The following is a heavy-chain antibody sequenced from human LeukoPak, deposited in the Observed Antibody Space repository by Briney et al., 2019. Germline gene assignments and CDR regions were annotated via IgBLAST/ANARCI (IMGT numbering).Heavy chain of an antibody. CDR3: TRGLVGVDYYYYYYYMDV. J-gene: IGHJ6*03. CDR2: IRSKAYGGTT. V-gene: IGHV3-49*04. D-gene: IGHD1-26*01. CDR1: GFNFGDYA. Sequence: GGPLRLFCTASGFNFGDYALSWVRQAPGKGLEWVGFIRSKAYGGTTEYAASVKGRFTISRDDSKSIDNQQLNSLKTEDTAVYYCTRGLVGVDYYYYYYYMDVWGKGTTVTVSS.